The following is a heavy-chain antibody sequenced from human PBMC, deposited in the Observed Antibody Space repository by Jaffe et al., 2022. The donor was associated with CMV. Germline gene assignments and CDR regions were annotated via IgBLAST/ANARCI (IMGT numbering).Heavy chain of an antibody. Sequence: QLQLQESGPGLVKPSETLSLTCTVSGGSISSSSYYWGWIRQPPGKGLEWIGSIYYSGSTYYNPSLKSRVTISVDTSKNQFSLKLSSVTAADTAVYYCARQGSEVYSYGSYYYYGMDVWGQGTTVTVSS. D-gene: IGHD5-18*01. V-gene: IGHV4-39*01. J-gene: IGHJ6*02. CDR1: GGSISSSSYY. CDR3: ARQGSEVYSYGSYYYYGMDV. CDR2: IYYSGST.